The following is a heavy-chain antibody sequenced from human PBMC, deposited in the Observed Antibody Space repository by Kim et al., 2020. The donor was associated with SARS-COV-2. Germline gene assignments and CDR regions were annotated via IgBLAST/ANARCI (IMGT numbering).Heavy chain of an antibody. CDR1: GYTFTSYA. CDR2: INTNTGNP. CDR3: ASPGPTYYDILTGYYLSPGYFDY. J-gene: IGHJ4*02. Sequence: ASVKVSCKASGYTFTSYAMNWVRQAPGQGLEWMGWINTNTGNPTYAQGFTGRFVFSLDTSVSTAYLQISSLKAEDTAVYYCASPGPTYYDILTGYYLSPGYFDYWGQGTLVTVSS. V-gene: IGHV7-4-1*02. D-gene: IGHD3-9*01.